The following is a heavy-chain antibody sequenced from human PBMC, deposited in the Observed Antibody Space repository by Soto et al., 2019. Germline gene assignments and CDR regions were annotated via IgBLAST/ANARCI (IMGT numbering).Heavy chain of an antibody. V-gene: IGHV3-30*18. J-gene: IGHJ4*02. D-gene: IGHD3-10*01. Sequence: SLRLSCAASGFTFSSYGMHWVRQAPGKGLEWVAVISYDGSNKYYADSVKGRFTISRDNSKNTLYLQMNSLRAEDTAVYYCAKDFRITMVRGVIWYFHYWGPGTLVTLS. CDR1: GFTFSSYG. CDR3: AKDFRITMVRGVIWYFHY. CDR2: ISYDGSNK.